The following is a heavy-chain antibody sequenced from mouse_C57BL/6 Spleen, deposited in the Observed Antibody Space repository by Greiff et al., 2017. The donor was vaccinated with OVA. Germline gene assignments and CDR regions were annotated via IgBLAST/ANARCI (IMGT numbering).Heavy chain of an antibody. Sequence: VQLKQPGAELVKPGASVKMSCKASGYTFTSYWITWVKQRPGQGLEWIGDIYPGSGSTNYNEKFKSKATLTVDTSSSTAYMQLSSLTSEDSAVYYCARATTVVATPHYFDYWGQGTTLTVSS. J-gene: IGHJ2*01. CDR1: GYTFTSYW. CDR2: IYPGSGST. CDR3: ARATTVVATPHYFDY. V-gene: IGHV1-55*01. D-gene: IGHD1-1*01.